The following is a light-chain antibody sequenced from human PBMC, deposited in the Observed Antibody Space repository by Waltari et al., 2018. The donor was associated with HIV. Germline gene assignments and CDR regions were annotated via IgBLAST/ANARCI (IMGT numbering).Light chain of an antibody. Sequence: QSVLTKPPSVSGAPRQRVTISCSGRSSNIGNNGVNWYQQLPGKAPKLVIYDDDLSPLGVSDRFPGSKSGTSASLAISGLQSEDEADYYCAAWDDSVNGRLFGGGTRLTV. V-gene: IGLV1-36*01. CDR2: DDD. CDR1: SSNIGNNG. J-gene: IGLJ2*01. CDR3: AAWDDSVNGRL.